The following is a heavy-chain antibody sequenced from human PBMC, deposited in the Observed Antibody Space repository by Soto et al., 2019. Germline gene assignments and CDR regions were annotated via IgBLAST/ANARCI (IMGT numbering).Heavy chain of an antibody. CDR3: AYSANHRYFFDS. V-gene: IGHV1-69*12. D-gene: IGHD5-18*01. J-gene: IGHJ5*01. CDR1: GGSFRSYA. CDR2: IIPIFGTP. Sequence: QVQLVQSGAEVKKPGSSMKVSCKASGGSFRSYAVNWVRQAPGQGLECLGGIIPIFGTPNYAQKFHGRVSITADESTSTVYMDLISLTSEDTAVYYCAYSANHRYFFDSWGQGTLVTVSS.